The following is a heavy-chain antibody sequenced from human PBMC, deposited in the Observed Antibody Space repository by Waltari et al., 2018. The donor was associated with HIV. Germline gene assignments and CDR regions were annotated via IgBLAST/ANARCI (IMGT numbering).Heavy chain of an antibody. V-gene: IGHV3-30*18. CDR2: ISYDGSNK. D-gene: IGHD2-8*01. CDR3: AKDLMDIVLMVYIFDY. J-gene: IGHJ4*02. Sequence: QVQLVESGGGVVQPGRSLRLSCPASGFTFSSYGMHWVRQAPGKGLEWVAVISYDGSNKYYADSVKGRFTISRDNSKNTLYLQMNSLRAEDTAVYYCAKDLMDIVLMVYIFDYWGQGTLVTVSS. CDR1: GFTFSSYG.